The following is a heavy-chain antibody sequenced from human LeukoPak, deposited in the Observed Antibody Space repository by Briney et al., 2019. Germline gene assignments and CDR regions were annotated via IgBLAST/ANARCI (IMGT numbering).Heavy chain of an antibody. CDR3: AKRLLGVVTATLDY. CDR2: ISVSGGST. J-gene: IGHJ4*02. D-gene: IGHD2-21*02. V-gene: IGHV3-23*01. CDR1: GFTFSSYA. Sequence: GGSMRLSCAASGFTFSSYAMSWVRQAPGEGLGWVSAISVSGGSTSYADSVKGRFTTSRDNSKNTLYLQMNSLRAEDTAVYYCAKRLLGVVTATLDYWGQGTLVTVSS.